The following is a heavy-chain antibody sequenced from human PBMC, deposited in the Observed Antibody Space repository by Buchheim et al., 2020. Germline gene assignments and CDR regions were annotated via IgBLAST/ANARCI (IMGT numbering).Heavy chain of an antibody. V-gene: IGHV1-69*12. D-gene: IGHD6-19*01. CDR1: GGTFSSYA. CDR2: IIPIFGTA. J-gene: IGHJ4*02. CDR3: ARGRRTKKAVAPYQPSYYFDY. Sequence: QVQLVQSGAEVKKPGSSVKVSCKASGGTFSSYAISWVRQAPGQGLEWMGGIIPIFGTANYAQKFQGRVTITADESTSTAYMELSSLRSEDTAVYYCARGRRTKKAVAPYQPSYYFDYWGQGTL.